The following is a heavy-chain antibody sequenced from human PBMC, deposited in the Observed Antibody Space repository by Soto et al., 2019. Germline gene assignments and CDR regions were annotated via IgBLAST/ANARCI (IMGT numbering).Heavy chain of an antibody. CDR3: ASHFVVAPV. V-gene: IGHV3-64*01. CDR1: GFTFSSYA. J-gene: IGHJ4*02. Sequence: HPGGSLRLSCAASGFTFSSYAMHWVRQAPGKGLEYVSAISSNGGSTYYANSVKGRFTISRDNSKNTLYLQMGSLRAEDMAVYYCASHFVVAPVWGQGTLVTVSS. CDR2: ISSNGGST. D-gene: IGHD2-21*01.